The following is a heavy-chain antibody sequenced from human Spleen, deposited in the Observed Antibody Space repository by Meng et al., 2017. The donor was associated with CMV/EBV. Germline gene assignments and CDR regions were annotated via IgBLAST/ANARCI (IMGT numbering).Heavy chain of an antibody. CDR2: ISRSSNYI. CDR1: GFIVSSSY. D-gene: IGHD6-13*01. V-gene: IGHV3-21*01. CDR3: ARDGIETAGSFDYYYGMDV. J-gene: IGHJ6*02. Sequence: GGSLRLSCAASGFIVSSSYMSWVRQAPGKGLEWVSSISRSSNYIYYADPVKGRFTISRDNAKNSLYLQVNSLRAEDSAVYYCARDGIETAGSFDYYYGMDVWGQGTTVTVSS.